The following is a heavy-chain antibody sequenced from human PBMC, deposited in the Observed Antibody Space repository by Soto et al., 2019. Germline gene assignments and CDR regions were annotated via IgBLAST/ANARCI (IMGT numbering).Heavy chain of an antibody. CDR3: ARGYDYGGNSPLDY. CDR1: GGTFSSYA. J-gene: IGHJ4*02. Sequence: WASVKVSCKASGGTFSSYAISWVRQAPGQGLEWMGGIIPIFGTANYAQKFQGRVTITADESTSTAYMELSSLRSEDTAVYYCARGYDYGGNSPLDYWGQGTLVTVSS. D-gene: IGHD4-17*01. CDR2: IIPIFGTA. V-gene: IGHV1-69*13.